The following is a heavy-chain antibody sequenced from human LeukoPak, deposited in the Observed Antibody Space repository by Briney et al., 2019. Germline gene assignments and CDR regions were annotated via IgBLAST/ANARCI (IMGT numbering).Heavy chain of an antibody. J-gene: IGHJ6*02. V-gene: IGHV3-30*03. D-gene: IGHD5-24*01. CDR1: GFTFSSYS. CDR3: APMATNGMDV. CDR2: ISHDGSNK. Sequence: GGSLRLSCAASGFTFSSYSMNWVRQAPGKGLEWVAFISHDGSNKYYADSVKGRFTISRDNSKNTLFLQMNSLRTKDTAVYYCAPMATNGMDVWGQGTTVIVSS.